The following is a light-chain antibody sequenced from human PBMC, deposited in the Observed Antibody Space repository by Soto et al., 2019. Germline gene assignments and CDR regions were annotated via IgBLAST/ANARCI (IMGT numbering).Light chain of an antibody. V-gene: IGLV2-14*03. CDR2: EVS. CDR1: SSDVGGYNF. J-gene: IGLJ1*01. Sequence: QSALTQPASVFGSPGQPITFSCTGTSSDVGGYNFVSWYQQHPGKAPKLMIYEVSSRPSGVSNRSSGSKSGNTASLPISGLQPADEADYYCRSYTTSTTVVFGTGTKVTVL. CDR3: RSYTTSTTVV.